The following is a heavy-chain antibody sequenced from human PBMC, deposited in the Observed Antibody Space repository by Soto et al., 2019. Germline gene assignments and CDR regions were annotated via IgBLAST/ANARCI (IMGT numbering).Heavy chain of an antibody. CDR3: ARGSNYDFWSGYYFGY. CDR2: IYYSGST. CDR1: GGSISSGGYY. J-gene: IGHJ4*02. Sequence: SETLSLTCTVSGGSISSGGYYWSWIRQHPGKGLEWIGYIYYSGSTYYNPSLKSRVTISVDTSKNQFSLKLSSVTAADTAVYYCARGSNYDFWSGYYFGYWGQGTLVTGSS. V-gene: IGHV4-31*03. D-gene: IGHD3-3*01.